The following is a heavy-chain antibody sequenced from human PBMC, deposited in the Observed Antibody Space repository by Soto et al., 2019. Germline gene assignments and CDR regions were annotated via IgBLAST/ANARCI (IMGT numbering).Heavy chain of an antibody. D-gene: IGHD3-22*01. CDR3: ARQWYYESSGYARYYGMDV. V-gene: IGHV1-18*04. CDR2: ISAYNGKT. J-gene: IGHJ6*02. Sequence: GASVKVSCNASGYTFTSYGISWVRQAPGQGLDWMGWISAYNGKTNYAQKLQGRVTMTTDTSTSRAYMELRSLRSDDTAVYYCARQWYYESSGYARYYGMDVWGQGTTVTVSS. CDR1: GYTFTSYG.